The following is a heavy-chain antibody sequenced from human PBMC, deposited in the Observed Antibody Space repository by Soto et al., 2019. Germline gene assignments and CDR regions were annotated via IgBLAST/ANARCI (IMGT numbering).Heavy chain of an antibody. Sequence: GSLSLSCRVSGFTFNNSGMHWVRQAPGEGLEWMAVISYDGSDKYYADSVKGRVIISRDNSKNTLNLEMNSLRAEDTAIYYCVKDRVPGAYGNYYGMDVWGQGTTVTVSS. CDR2: ISYDGSDK. V-gene: IGHV3-30*18. D-gene: IGHD5-12*01. CDR1: GFTFNNSG. J-gene: IGHJ6*02. CDR3: VKDRVPGAYGNYYGMDV.